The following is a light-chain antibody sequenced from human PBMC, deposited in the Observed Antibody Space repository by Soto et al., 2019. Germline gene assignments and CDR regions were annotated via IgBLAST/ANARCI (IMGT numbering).Light chain of an antibody. V-gene: IGKV3D-20*02. CDR1: QSVSSSY. CDR2: GAS. J-gene: IGKJ5*01. CDR3: QQRHNWPIT. Sequence: EIVFTQSPCTLSLSPGERATLSCRASQSVSSSYLAWYQQKPGQAPRLLIYGASSRATGIPARFSGSGSGTDFTLTISGLEPADLGVYYCQQRHNWPITFGQGTRLEI.